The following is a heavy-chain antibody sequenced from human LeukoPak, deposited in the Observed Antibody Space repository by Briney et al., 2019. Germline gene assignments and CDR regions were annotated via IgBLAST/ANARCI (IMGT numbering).Heavy chain of an antibody. CDR1: GGSFSGYY. D-gene: IGHD6-13*01. Sequence: SETLSLTCAVYGGSFSGYYWSWIRQPPGKGLEWIGEINHSGSTNYNPSLKSRVTISIDTSKNQFSLKVNSVTAADTAVYYCARTYSSSWYGIDHWGQGIRVTVSS. CDR3: ARTYSSSWYGIDH. V-gene: IGHV4-34*01. CDR2: INHSGST. J-gene: IGHJ4*02.